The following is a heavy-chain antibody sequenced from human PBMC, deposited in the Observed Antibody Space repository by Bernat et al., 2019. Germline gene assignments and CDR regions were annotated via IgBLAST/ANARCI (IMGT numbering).Heavy chain of an antibody. J-gene: IGHJ4*02. CDR3: AKERSSRASDYYDSSGFDY. CDR2: IRYDGSNK. Sequence: QVQLVESGGGVVQPGGSLRLSCAASGFPFSTYGMHWVRRAPGKGLGWVAFIRYDGSNKYYADSVKGRFTISRDNSKNTLYLQMNSLRAEDTAVYYCAKERSSRASDYYDSSGFDYWGQGTLVTVSS. V-gene: IGHV3-30*02. CDR1: GFPFSTYG. D-gene: IGHD3-22*01.